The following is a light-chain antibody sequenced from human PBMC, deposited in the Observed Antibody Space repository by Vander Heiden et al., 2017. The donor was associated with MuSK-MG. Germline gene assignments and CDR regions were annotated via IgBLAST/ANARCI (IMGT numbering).Light chain of an antibody. V-gene: IGLV2-14*01. J-gene: IGLJ3*02. Sequence: QSALPQPASVSGSPGQSITISCTGTSSDVGGYNYVSWYQQHPGKAPKLMIYDVSNRPSGVSNRFSGSKSGNTASLTISGLQAEDEADYYCSSYTSSSTPWVFGGGTKLTVL. CDR1: SSDVGGYNY. CDR2: DVS. CDR3: SSYTSSSTPWV.